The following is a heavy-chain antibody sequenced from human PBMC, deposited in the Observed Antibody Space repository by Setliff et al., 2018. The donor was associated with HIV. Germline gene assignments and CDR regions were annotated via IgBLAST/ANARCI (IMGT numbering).Heavy chain of an antibody. CDR1: GGTFSSYA. CDR3: ATRGEQLYFYGMDV. J-gene: IGHJ6*02. V-gene: IGHV7-4-1*02. D-gene: IGHD1-26*01. Sequence: ASVKVSCKASGGTFSSYAISWVRQAPGQGLEWVGWIHTNTGDPTYAQGFTGRFVFSFDTSVSTAYLQISGLKAEDTAVYYCATRGEQLYFYGMDVWGQGTTVTVSS. CDR2: IHTNTGDP.